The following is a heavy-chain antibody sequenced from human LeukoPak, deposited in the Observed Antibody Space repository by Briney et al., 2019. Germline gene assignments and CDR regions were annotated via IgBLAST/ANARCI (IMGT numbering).Heavy chain of an antibody. D-gene: IGHD6-6*01. V-gene: IGHV1-2*02. CDR2: INPNSGGT. J-gene: IGHJ4*02. CDR1: GYTFNSYY. CDR3: AREYSSSSFDY. Sequence: AAVKVSCKASGYTFNSYYMHWVRQSPGQGLEWMGWINPNSGGTNYAQKFQGRVTMTRDTSISTAYMELSRLRSDDTAVYYCAREYSSSSFDYWGQGTLVTVSS.